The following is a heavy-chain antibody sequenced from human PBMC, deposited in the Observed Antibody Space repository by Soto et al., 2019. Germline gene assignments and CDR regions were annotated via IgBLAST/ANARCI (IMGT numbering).Heavy chain of an antibody. V-gene: IGHV3-48*02. Sequence: GGSLRLSCAASGFTFSSYSMNWVRQAPGKGLEWISYISKTSGTIHYADSVKGRFTISRDNANNSLFLQMNSLRDEDTAVYYGAGGGDSTYFCLESWGQGTLVTVS. CDR2: ISKTSGTI. CDR1: GFTFSSYS. CDR3: AGGGDSTYFCLES. J-gene: IGHJ5*02. D-gene: IGHD3-3*01.